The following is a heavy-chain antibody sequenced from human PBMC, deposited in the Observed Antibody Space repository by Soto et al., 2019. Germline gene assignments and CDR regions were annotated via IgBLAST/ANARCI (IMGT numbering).Heavy chain of an antibody. CDR3: ARVSGIAYCGGDCYPPAGYYFDY. D-gene: IGHD2-21*02. CDR1: GGSISSGGYS. CDR2: IYHSGST. Sequence: LSLTCAVSGGSISSGGYSWSWIRQPPGKGLEWIGYIYHSGSTYYNPSLKSRVTISVDRSKNQFSLKLSSVTAADTAVYYCARVSGIAYCGGDCYPPAGYYFDYWGQGTLVTVSS. V-gene: IGHV4-30-2*01. J-gene: IGHJ4*02.